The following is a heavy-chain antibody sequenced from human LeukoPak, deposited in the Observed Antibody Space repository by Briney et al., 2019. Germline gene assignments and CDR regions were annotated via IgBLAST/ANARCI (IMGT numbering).Heavy chain of an antibody. V-gene: IGHV6-1*01. CDR3: TKSDCSSGRCPGFDN. D-gene: IGHD6-19*01. J-gene: IGHJ4*02. CDR1: GDSVSSNSAA. CDR2: TYYRSKWFI. Sequence: SQTFSLTCGISGDSVSSNSAAWNWIRQSPSRGLEWLGRTYYRSKWFINYAPSVKSRIIINPDTPKNQVSLQLNSVTPEDTAVYYCTKSDCSSGRCPGFDNWGQGTLVTVSS.